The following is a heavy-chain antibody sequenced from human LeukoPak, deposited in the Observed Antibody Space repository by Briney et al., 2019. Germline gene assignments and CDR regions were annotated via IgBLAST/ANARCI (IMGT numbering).Heavy chain of an antibody. J-gene: IGHJ3*02. CDR2: IWYDGSNK. Sequence: GGSLRLSCAASGFTFSSYGMHWVRQAPGKELEWVAVIWYDGSNKYYADSVKGRFTISRDNSKNTLYLQMNSLRAEDTAVYYCAKDRAVHYYDSSAFDIWGQGTMVTVSS. CDR3: AKDRAVHYYDSSAFDI. D-gene: IGHD3-22*01. V-gene: IGHV3-33*06. CDR1: GFTFSSYG.